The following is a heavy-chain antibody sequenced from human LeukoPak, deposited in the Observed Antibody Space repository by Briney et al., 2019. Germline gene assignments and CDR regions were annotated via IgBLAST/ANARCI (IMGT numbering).Heavy chain of an antibody. Sequence: GGSLRLSCAASGFTFSSYGMHWVRQAPGKGLEWVAFIRYDGSNKYYADSVKGRFTISRDNSKNTLYLQMNSLRAEDTAVYYCAKDRYDSSGYYGPVSSADDYWGQGTLVTVSS. D-gene: IGHD3-22*01. V-gene: IGHV3-30*02. CDR2: IRYDGSNK. CDR1: GFTFSSYG. J-gene: IGHJ4*02. CDR3: AKDRYDSSGYYGPVSSADDY.